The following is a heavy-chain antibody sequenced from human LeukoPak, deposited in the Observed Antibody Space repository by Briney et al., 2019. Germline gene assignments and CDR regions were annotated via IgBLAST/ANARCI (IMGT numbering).Heavy chain of an antibody. V-gene: IGHV1-8*01. J-gene: IGHJ4*02. Sequence: GASVKVSCTPSGYTFTSYDISWVRQATGQALEWMGWMNPNSGNAGYAQRFQGRVTMTRNTSISTAYMELSSLRSEDTAVYYCARPGDYYGSGSYYKLWGQVTLVTVSS. D-gene: IGHD3-10*01. CDR2: MNPNSGNA. CDR3: ARPGDYYGSGSYYKL. CDR1: GYTFTSYD.